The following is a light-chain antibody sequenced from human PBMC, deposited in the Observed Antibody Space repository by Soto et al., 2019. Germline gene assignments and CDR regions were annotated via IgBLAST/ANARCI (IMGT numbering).Light chain of an antibody. J-gene: IGKJ4*01. CDR1: QSVSSSY. V-gene: IGKV3-20*01. CDR2: GAS. CDR3: QQYGSSPLT. Sequence: EIVLTQSPGTLSLSPGGRATLSCRASQSVSSSYLAWYQQKPGQAPRLLIYGASSRATGIPDGFSGSGSGTDFTLTISRLEPEDFAVYYCQQYGSSPLTFGGGTKV.